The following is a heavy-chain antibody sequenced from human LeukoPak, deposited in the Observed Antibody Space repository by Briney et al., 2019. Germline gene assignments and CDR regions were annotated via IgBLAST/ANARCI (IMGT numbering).Heavy chain of an antibody. V-gene: IGHV1-2*02. Sequence: GASVKVSCKASGYTFTSYGISWVRQAPGQGLEWMGWINPNSGGTNYAQTFQGRVTMTRDTSISTAYMELSRLRSDDTAVYYCARESTVTSRTDAFDIWGQGTMVTVSS. CDR1: GYTFTSYG. D-gene: IGHD4-17*01. CDR3: ARESTVTSRTDAFDI. CDR2: INPNSGGT. J-gene: IGHJ3*02.